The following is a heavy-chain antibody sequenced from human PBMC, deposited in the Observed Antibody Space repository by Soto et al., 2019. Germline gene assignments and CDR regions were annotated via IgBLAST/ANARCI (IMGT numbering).Heavy chain of an antibody. CDR3: GGVEAGLVDSGDYYYGMDV. CDR2: IWFDGSNT. D-gene: IGHD6-19*01. CDR1: GFSFSTYG. V-gene: IGHV3-33*01. J-gene: IGHJ6*02. Sequence: QEQLVESGGGVVRPGMSLRLACEGSGFSFSTYGMHWVRQSPRKGLQRVAAIWFDGSNTYYADPVKGRFTISRDNCKNRLYRERNNLRVGDTAVDHCGGVEAGLVDSGDYYYGMDVWGQGTKVSVSS.